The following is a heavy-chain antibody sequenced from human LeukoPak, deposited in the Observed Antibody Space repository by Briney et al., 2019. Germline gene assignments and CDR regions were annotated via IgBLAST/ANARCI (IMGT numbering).Heavy chain of an antibody. J-gene: IGHJ4*02. CDR2: IRYVGSNK. Sequence: GGSLRLSCAASGFTFSSYGMHWVCQAPGKGLEWVAFIRYVGSNKYYADSVKGRFTTSRDISLHLQMNSLRAEDTAVYYCVRNNNNDYWGQGTLVTVSS. CDR3: VRNNNNDY. V-gene: IGHV3-30*02. CDR1: GFTFSSYG. D-gene: IGHD2/OR15-2a*01.